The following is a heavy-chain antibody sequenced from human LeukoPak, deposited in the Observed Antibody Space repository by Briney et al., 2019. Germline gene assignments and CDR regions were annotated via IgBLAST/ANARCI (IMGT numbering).Heavy chain of an antibody. D-gene: IGHD1-26*01. CDR2: ISRSSSYI. J-gene: IGHJ4*02. CDR3: ARVAGEFIVGATTDY. Sequence: GGSLRLPCAASGFPFSCYSMNWVPQAPGKGLEWVSYISRSSSYIYYTDAVTGRVPISRGNAKTSLYLQMNRLRAEDTAVYYCARVAGEFIVGATTDYWGQGTLVTVSS. CDR1: GFPFSCYS. V-gene: IGHV3-21*01.